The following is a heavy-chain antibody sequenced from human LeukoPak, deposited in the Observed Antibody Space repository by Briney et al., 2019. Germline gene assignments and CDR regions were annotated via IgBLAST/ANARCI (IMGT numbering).Heavy chain of an antibody. CDR3: ARDAGGTWFDP. Sequence: SETLSLTCTVSGGSISTFSWNWIRQPPGQGLEWIGYVNSNGDTYNNPSLKSRVTVSLDMSKNQFSLKLSSATAADTAVYYCARDAGGTWFDPWGQGILVTVSS. V-gene: IGHV4-59*01. CDR1: GGSISTFS. CDR2: VNSNGDT. J-gene: IGHJ5*02.